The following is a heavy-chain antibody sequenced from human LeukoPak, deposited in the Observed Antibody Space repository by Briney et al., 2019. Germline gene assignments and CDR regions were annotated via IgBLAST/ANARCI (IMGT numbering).Heavy chain of an antibody. Sequence: GGSLRLSCAASGFTFDDYAMHWVRQAPGKGLEWVSLISWDGGSTYYADSVKGRFTISRDNSKNSLCLQMNSLRAEDTALYYCAKDSYYYDSSGYSRGFDYWGQGTLVTVSS. J-gene: IGHJ4*02. CDR2: ISWDGGST. V-gene: IGHV3-43D*03. D-gene: IGHD3-22*01. CDR3: AKDSYYYDSSGYSRGFDY. CDR1: GFTFDDYA.